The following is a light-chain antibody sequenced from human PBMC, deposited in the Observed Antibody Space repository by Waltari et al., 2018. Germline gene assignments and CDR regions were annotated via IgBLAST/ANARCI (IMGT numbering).Light chain of an antibody. Sequence: VSTQPAGTFSLSPRERACLSCRSSHSLTKKYLAWYQQKPGQAPRLLIYGAANRAAGIQDRFSGGGSGTCFSLTISGLEPEDFAVYYCQQYGSSVMYTFGQGTKLEIK. CDR3: QQYGSSVMYT. CDR2: GAA. CDR1: HSLTKKY. V-gene: IGKV3-20*01. J-gene: IGKJ2*01.